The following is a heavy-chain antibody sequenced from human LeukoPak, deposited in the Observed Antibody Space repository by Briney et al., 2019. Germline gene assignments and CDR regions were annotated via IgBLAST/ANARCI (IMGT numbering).Heavy chain of an antibody. D-gene: IGHD3-22*01. CDR1: GGSISSYY. Sequence: PSETLSLTCTVSGGSISSYYWSWIRQPPGKGLEWIGYIYYSGSTNYNPSLKSRVTISVDTSKNQFSLKLSSVTAADTAVYYCARVVSRDYYYYGMDVWGQGTTVTVSS. CDR3: ARVVSRDYYYYGMDV. V-gene: IGHV4-59*12. CDR2: IYYSGST. J-gene: IGHJ6*02.